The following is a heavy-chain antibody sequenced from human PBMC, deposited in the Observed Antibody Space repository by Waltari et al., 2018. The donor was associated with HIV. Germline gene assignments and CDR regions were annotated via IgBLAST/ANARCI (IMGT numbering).Heavy chain of an antibody. CDR3: TRSSKLDY. CDR1: AFTFGDFA. V-gene: IGHV3-49*03. CDR2: SRSRIYGGAT. D-gene: IGHD4-4*01. J-gene: IGHJ4*02. Sequence: EAQLVAFGASLVQPGRSLRLPSPGFAFTFGDFAISWFRRAPGKGLEWVGLSRSRIYGGATEYAASAKGRFTISRDDLKSVAYLQMNSLKTEDTAVYYCTRSSKLDYWGQGTLVTVSS.